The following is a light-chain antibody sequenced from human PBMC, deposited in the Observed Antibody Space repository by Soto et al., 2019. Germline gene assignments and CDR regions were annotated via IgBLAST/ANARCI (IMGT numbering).Light chain of an antibody. CDR1: QSVSSAL. J-gene: IGKJ4*01. Sequence: EIVLTQSPDTLSLSPGERATLSCRASQSVSSALLAWYQQKPGQAPRLLIYRASTRATGIPDRFTGSGSGTDFPLPISGLGPKDLAVYYCQQNEGSPLTFGGGPRWRSN. CDR2: RAS. CDR3: QQNEGSPLT. V-gene: IGKV3-20*01.